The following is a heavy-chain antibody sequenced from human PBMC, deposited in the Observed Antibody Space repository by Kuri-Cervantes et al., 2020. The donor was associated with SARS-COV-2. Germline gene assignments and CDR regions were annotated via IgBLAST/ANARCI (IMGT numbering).Heavy chain of an antibody. CDR1: GFTFSGYS. CDR3: AREEGGELGEAFDY. Sequence: GESLKISCAASGFTFSGYSMNWIRLAPGKGLEWVASIDSSSYYIYHADSVKGRLTISRDNAKTPLYPQMNSLKPEDTAVYYCAREEGGELGEAFDYWGQGALVTVSS. J-gene: IGHJ4*02. V-gene: IGHV3-21*01. CDR2: IDSSSYYI. D-gene: IGHD7-27*01.